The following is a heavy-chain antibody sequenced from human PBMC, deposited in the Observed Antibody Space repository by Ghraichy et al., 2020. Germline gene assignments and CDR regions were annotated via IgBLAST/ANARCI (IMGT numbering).Heavy chain of an antibody. CDR2: ISGSGGST. V-gene: IGHV3-23*01. CDR1: GFTFSSYA. J-gene: IGHJ5*02. CDR3: AKDLVPFKLATRWFDP. Sequence: GGSLRLSCAASGFTFSSYAMSWVRQAPGKGLEWVSAISGSGGSTYYADSVKGRFTISRDNSKNTLYLQMNSLRAEDTAVYYCAKDLVPFKLATRWFDPWGQGTLVTVSS. D-gene: IGHD5-24*01.